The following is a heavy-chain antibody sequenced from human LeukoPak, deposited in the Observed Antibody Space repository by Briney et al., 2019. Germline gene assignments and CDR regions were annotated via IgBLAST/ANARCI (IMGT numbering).Heavy chain of an antibody. CDR1: GFTFSSYG. J-gene: IGHJ4*02. D-gene: IGHD3-10*01. Sequence: PGGSLRLSCAASGFTFSSYGMHWVRQAPGKGLEWVAVISYDGSNKYYADSVKGRFTISRDNSKNTLYLQMNSLRAEDTAVYYCATNYGSGSYSPDYWGQGTLVTASS. CDR2: ISYDGSNK. V-gene: IGHV3-30*03. CDR3: ATNYGSGSYSPDY.